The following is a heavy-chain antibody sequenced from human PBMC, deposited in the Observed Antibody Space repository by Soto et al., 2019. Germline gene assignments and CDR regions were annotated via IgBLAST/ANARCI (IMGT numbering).Heavy chain of an antibody. CDR1: GFTFSSYA. J-gene: IGHJ6*02. CDR2: ISYDGSNK. Sequence: QVQLVESGGGVGQPGRSLRLACAASGFTFSSYAMHWVRQAPGKGLEWVAVISYDGSNKYYADSVKGRFTISRDNSKNTLYLQMNSLRADDTAVCYCASTLDVWGQGNTVTVSS. V-gene: IGHV3-30-3*01. CDR3: ASTLDV.